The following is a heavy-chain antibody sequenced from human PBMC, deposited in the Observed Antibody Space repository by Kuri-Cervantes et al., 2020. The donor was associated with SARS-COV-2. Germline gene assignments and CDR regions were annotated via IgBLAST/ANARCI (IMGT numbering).Heavy chain of an antibody. Sequence: GSLRLSCAVSSGSIRSSYWWSWVRQAPGKGLEWIGEIYHSGSTQYNPSLKSRVTISVDKSKNQFSLKLSSVTAADTAVYYCARGKWLPETYYLDYWGQGTLVTVSS. CDR1: SGSIRSSYW. J-gene: IGHJ4*02. V-gene: IGHV4-4*02. D-gene: IGHD5-12*01. CDR3: ARGKWLPETYYLDY. CDR2: IYHSGST.